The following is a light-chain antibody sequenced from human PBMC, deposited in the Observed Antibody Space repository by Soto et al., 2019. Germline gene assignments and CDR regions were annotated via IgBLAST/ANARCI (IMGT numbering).Light chain of an antibody. V-gene: IGKV3-15*01. CDR2: GAS. CDR3: QQYNNWPYT. CDR1: HSVSSN. J-gene: IGKJ2*01. Sequence: EIVMTQSPATLSVSPGERATLSCRASHSVSSNLAWYQQKPGQAPRLLSYGASTRATGIPARFSGSGAGTEFTLTISSLQSEDFAVYYCQQYNNWPYTFGQGTKLEIK.